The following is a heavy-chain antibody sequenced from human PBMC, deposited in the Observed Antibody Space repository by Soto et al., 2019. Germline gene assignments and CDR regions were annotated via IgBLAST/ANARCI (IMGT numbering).Heavy chain of an antibody. V-gene: IGHV3-33*01. D-gene: IGHD3-22*01. CDR3: AMGYYYDSSGYDY. J-gene: IGHJ4*02. Sequence: GGSLRLSCAASGFTFSSYGMHWVRQAPGKGLEWVAVIWYDGSNKYYADSVKGRFTISRDNSKNTLYLQMNSLRAEDTAVYYCAMGYYYDSSGYDYWGQGTLVTVSS. CDR1: GFTFSSYG. CDR2: IWYDGSNK.